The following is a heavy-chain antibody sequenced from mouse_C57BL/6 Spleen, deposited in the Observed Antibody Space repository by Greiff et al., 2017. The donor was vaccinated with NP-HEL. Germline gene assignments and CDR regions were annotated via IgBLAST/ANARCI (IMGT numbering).Heavy chain of an antibody. D-gene: IGHD1-1*01. Sequence: EVKLMESGEGLVKPGGSLKLSCAASGFTFSSYAMSWVRQTPEKRLEWVAYISSGGDYIYYADTVKGRFTISRDNARNTLYLQMSSLKSEDTAMYYCTRERDYYLFAYWGQGTLVTVSA. CDR3: TRERDYYLFAY. J-gene: IGHJ3*01. CDR2: ISSGGDYI. CDR1: GFTFSSYA. V-gene: IGHV5-9-1*02.